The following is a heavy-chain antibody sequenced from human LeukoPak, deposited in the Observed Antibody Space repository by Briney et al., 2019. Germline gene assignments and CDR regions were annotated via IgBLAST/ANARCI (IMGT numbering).Heavy chain of an antibody. Sequence: GGSLRFSCAASGFIVSGNYMTWVRQAPGKGLEWVSTLYGGGNTYYADSVKGRFTISRDNSKNTLYLQMNSLRAEDTAVYYCARGLSGSGSDCCPFKYWGQGTLVTVSS. D-gene: IGHD2-21*02. J-gene: IGHJ4*02. CDR3: ARGLSGSGSDCCPFKY. CDR2: LYGGGNT. V-gene: IGHV3-66*01. CDR1: GFIVSGNY.